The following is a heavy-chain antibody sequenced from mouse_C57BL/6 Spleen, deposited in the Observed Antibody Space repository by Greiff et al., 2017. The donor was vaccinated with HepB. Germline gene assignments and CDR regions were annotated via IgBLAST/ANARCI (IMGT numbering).Heavy chain of an antibody. Sequence: VQLQQPGAELVKPGASVKMSCKASGYTFTSYWITWVKQRPGQGLEWIGDIYPGSGSTNCNEKFKSKATLTVDTSSSTAYMQLSSLTSEDSAVYYCARAGVYYGSSDDSYWYFDVWGTGTTVTVSS. CDR3: ARAGVYYGSSDDSYWYFDV. D-gene: IGHD1-1*01. J-gene: IGHJ1*03. CDR2: IYPGSGST. CDR1: GYTFTSYW. V-gene: IGHV1-55*01.